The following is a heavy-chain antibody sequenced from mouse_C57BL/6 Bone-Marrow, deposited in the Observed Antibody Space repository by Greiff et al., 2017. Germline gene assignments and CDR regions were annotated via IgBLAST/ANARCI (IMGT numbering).Heavy chain of an antibody. CDR1: GYTFTEYT. J-gene: IGHJ4*01. Sequence: QVQLKESGAELVKPGASVKLSCKASGYTFTEYTIHWVKQRPGQGLEWIGWFYPGSGSIKYNEKFQDKATLTADKSSSTVYMGLSRLTSEDSAVYFGGRDDVYGNYVDYWGQGTSVTVSS. V-gene: IGHV1-62-2*01. D-gene: IGHD2-1*01. CDR2: FYPGSGSI. CDR3: GRDDVYGNYVDY.